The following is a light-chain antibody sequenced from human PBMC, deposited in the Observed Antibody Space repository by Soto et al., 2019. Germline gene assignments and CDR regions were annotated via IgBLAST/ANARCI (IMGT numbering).Light chain of an antibody. CDR3: QQYKSRPQA. Sequence: MTQSLTTVSVSQRERANISFGASQSVRNNLAWYQQRPGQAPRLLIYGASTGATGIPDRFSGSGSGTEFTLTISYLQPEDLAVYYSQQYKSRPQAFGQGTKVDIK. CDR2: GAS. J-gene: IGKJ1*01. CDR1: QSVRNN. V-gene: IGKV3-15*01.